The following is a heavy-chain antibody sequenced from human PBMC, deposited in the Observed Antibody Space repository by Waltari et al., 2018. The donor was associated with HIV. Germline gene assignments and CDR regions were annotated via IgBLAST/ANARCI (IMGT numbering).Heavy chain of an antibody. CDR3: ARAPVGYYGMDV. V-gene: IGHV1-3*01. Sequence: QVQLVQSGAEVKKPGASVKVSCKASGYTFTSYAMHWVRQAPGQRLEWMGWINAGNGNTKYSQKFQGRVTITRDTSASTAYMELSSLRSEDTAVYYCARAPVGYYGMDVWGQGTTVTVSS. D-gene: IGHD1-26*01. J-gene: IGHJ6*02. CDR1: GYTFTSYA. CDR2: INAGNGNT.